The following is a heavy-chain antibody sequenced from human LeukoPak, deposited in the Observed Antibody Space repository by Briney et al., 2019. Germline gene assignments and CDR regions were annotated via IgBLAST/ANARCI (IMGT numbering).Heavy chain of an antibody. J-gene: IGHJ4*02. CDR2: ISAYNGNT. CDR3: ARDRDDSSGYYRETLFDY. V-gene: IGHV1-18*01. D-gene: IGHD3-22*01. CDR1: GYTFTSYG. Sequence: ASVKVSCKASGYTFTSYGISWVRQAPGQGLEWMGWISAYNGNTNYAQKFQGRVTMTTDTSTSTAYMEVRSLRSDDTAVYYCARDRDDSSGYYRETLFDYWGQGTLVTVSS.